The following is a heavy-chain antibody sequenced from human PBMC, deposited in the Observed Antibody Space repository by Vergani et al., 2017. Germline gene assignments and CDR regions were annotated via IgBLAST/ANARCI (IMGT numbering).Heavy chain of an antibody. D-gene: IGHD2-21*02. J-gene: IGHJ6*02. CDR2: IYYSGST. V-gene: IGHV4-39*01. CDR3: ARHLAYCGGDCYPYYYGMDV. Sequence: QLQLQESGPGLVKPSETLSLTCTVSGGSISSSSYYWGWIRQSPGKGLEWIGSIYYSGSTYYNPSLKSRVTISVDTSKNQFSLKLSSVTAADTAVYYCARHLAYCGGDCYPYYYGMDVWGQGTTVTVSS. CDR1: GGSISSSSYY.